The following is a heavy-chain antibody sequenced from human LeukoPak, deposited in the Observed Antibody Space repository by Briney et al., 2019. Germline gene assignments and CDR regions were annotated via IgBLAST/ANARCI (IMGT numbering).Heavy chain of an antibody. V-gene: IGHV3-23*01. D-gene: IGHD3-10*01. CDR3: AKRASGSGTSLYYFDY. CDR1: GFTFISYW. Sequence: GGSLRLSCVASGFTFISYWMTWVRQAPGKGLEWVSVISNSGGSTFYADSVKGRFTISRDNSKNTLYLQMNSLRAEDTAVYYCAKRASGSGTSLYYFDYWGQGTLVTVSS. J-gene: IGHJ4*02. CDR2: ISNSGGST.